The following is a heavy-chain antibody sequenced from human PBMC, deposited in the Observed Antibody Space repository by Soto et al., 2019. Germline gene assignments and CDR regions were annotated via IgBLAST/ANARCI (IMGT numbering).Heavy chain of an antibody. CDR1: GFTFSSYA. Sequence: GGSLRLSCAASGFTFSSYAMHWVRQAPGKGLEWVAVISYDGGNKYYADSVKGRFTISRDNSKNTLYLQMNSLRAEDTAVYYCARNYYDSGGGFDYWGQGTLVTVSS. J-gene: IGHJ4*02. D-gene: IGHD3-22*01. V-gene: IGHV3-30-3*01. CDR3: ARNYYDSGGGFDY. CDR2: ISYDGGNK.